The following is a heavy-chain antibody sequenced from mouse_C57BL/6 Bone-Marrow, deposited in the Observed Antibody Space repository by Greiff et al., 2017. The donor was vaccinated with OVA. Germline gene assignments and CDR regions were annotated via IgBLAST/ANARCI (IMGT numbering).Heavy chain of an antibody. CDR1: GYTFTSSW. CDR2: IDPSDSYT. CDR3: ARDYYGSSPYAMDY. V-gene: IGHV1-69*01. D-gene: IGHD1-1*01. Sequence: VQLQQHGAELVMPGASVKLSCKASGYTFTSSWMHWVKQRPGQGLEWIGEIDPSDSYTNYNQKFKGKSTLTVDKSSSTAYMKLSSLTSEDSAVYYCARDYYGSSPYAMDYWGQGTSVTVSS. J-gene: IGHJ4*01.